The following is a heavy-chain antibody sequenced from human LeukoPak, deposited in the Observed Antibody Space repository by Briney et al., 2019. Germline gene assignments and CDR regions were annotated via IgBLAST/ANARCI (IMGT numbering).Heavy chain of an antibody. V-gene: IGHV4-59*01. D-gene: IGHD6-13*01. J-gene: IGHJ5*02. CDR1: GGSISSYY. CDR3: ARFTQWVAAAGTWWWFDP. CDR2: IYYSGST. Sequence: SETLSLTCTVSGGSISSYYWSWIRQPPRKGLEWIGYIYYSGSTNYNPSLKSRVTISVDTSKNQFSLKLSSVTAADTAVYYCARFTQWVAAAGTWWWFDPWGQGTLVTVSS.